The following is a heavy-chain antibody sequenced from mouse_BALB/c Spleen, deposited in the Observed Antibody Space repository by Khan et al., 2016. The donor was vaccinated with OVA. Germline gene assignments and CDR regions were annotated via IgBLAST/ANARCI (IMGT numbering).Heavy chain of an antibody. CDR2: IYYSGTV. CDR3: ARDYGSLYWYVDV. Sequence: EVQLQESGPGLVKPSQTVSLTCTVTGISITSGNYRWSWMRQFPGNKLEWIGNIYYSGTVTYNPSLTSRTTTTRDTSKNQFFLEMNSMTAEDTAKYYCARDYGSLYWYVDVWGAGTTVTVSS. CDR1: GISITSGNYR. D-gene: IGHD1-1*01. J-gene: IGHJ1*01. V-gene: IGHV3-5*02.